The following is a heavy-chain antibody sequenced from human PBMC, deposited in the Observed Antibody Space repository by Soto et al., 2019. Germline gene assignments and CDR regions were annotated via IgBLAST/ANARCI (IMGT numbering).Heavy chain of an antibody. J-gene: IGHJ6*02. CDR1: GFTFSSYG. Sequence: GGSLRLSCAASGFTFSSYGMHWVRQAPGKGLEWVAVIWYDGSNKYYADSVKGRFTISRDNSKNTLYLQMNSLRAEDTAVYYCARDGYYYDSSGYQHYYGMDVWGQGTTVTVSS. D-gene: IGHD3-22*01. V-gene: IGHV3-33*01. CDR2: IWYDGSNK. CDR3: ARDGYYYDSSGYQHYYGMDV.